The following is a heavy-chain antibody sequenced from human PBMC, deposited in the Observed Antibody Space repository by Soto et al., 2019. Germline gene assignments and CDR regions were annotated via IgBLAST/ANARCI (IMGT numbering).Heavy chain of an antibody. CDR3: ARARSHERELLLQYFDF. CDR2: IYYRGST. CDR1: GGSISSYY. D-gene: IGHD1-26*01. J-gene: IGHJ4*02. Sequence: PSXTLSLTCTVSGGSISSYYWGWIRQPPGKGLEWIGYIYYRGSTNYNPSLNSRVAISVDTSKNQFSLKLSSVAAADTAVYYCARARSHERELLLQYFDFWGQGTLVTVSS. V-gene: IGHV4-59*01.